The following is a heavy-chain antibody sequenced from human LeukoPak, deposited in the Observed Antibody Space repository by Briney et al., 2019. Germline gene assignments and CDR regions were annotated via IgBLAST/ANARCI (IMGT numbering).Heavy chain of an antibody. CDR3: ARGWGWFGP. CDR1: GFTFSTYW. V-gene: IGHV3-7*01. Sequence: GGSLRLSCAASGFTFSTYWMSWVRQTSGKGLEWVANIKQDGSEKYYVDFVKGRFTISRDNAKNSLYLQMNSLTAEDTAVYYCARGWGWFGPWGQGTLVTVSS. CDR2: IKQDGSEK. J-gene: IGHJ5*02. D-gene: IGHD3-16*01.